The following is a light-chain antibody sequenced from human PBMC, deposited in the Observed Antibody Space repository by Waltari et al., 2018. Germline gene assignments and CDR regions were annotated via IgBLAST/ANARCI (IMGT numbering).Light chain of an antibody. CDR3: CSYAGSYTSL. Sequence: QSALTQPRSVSGSPGQSVTISCPGTSSDVGGYNYVSWYQQHPGKAPKLMIYDVSKRPSGVPDRFSGSKSGNTASLTISGLQAEDEADYYCCSYAGSYTSLFGGGTK. J-gene: IGLJ2*01. CDR2: DVS. CDR1: SSDVGGYNY. V-gene: IGLV2-11*01.